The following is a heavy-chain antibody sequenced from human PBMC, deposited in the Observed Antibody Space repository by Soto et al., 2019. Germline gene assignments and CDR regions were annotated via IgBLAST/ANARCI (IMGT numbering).Heavy chain of an antibody. Sequence: PSETLSLTCTVSGGSISSYYWSWIRQPPGKGLEWIGYIYYSGSTNYNTNYNPSLKSRVTTSVDTSKNQFSLKVTSVTAADTAVYYCARDRVGVSSNWFDSWGRGTLVTVSS. CDR1: GGSISSYY. CDR3: ARDRVGVSSNWFDS. J-gene: IGHJ5*01. V-gene: IGHV4-59*01. CDR2: IYYSGSTNYNT. D-gene: IGHD1-26*01.